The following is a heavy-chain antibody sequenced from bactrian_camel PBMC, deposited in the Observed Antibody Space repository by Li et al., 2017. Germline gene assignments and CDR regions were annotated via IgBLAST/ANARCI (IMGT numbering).Heavy chain of an antibody. D-gene: IGHD8*01. Sequence: HVQLVESGGGSVEAGGSLKLSCAPSRYTGSRYCMGWFREAPGKEREGVATIMRDGRTSYGNSVKGRFTISKDNAKTTLYLQMNSLKPEDTATYYCAANWNDGYGPLLWRKFDYWGQGTQVTVS. V-gene: IGHV3S26*01. CDR1: RYTGSRYC. J-gene: IGHJ4*01. CDR3: AANWNDGYGPLLWRKFDY. CDR2: TIMRDGRT.